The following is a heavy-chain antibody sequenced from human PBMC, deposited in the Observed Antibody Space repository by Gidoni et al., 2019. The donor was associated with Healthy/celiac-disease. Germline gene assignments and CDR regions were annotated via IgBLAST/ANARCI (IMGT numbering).Heavy chain of an antibody. CDR1: GFTLADYA. Sequence: EVQLVESGGGWVQPGRSMRLACAASGFTLADYAMPWVRQGPGKGLVWVSVMSWNSGCIGYADSVKGRFTISRDTAKNSLYLHMNSLRAEDTALYYCAKGTSIAAAGLAMDYYYYYMDVWGKGTTVTVSS. CDR2: MSWNSGCI. V-gene: IGHV3-9*01. J-gene: IGHJ6*03. CDR3: AKGTSIAAAGLAMDYYYYYMDV. D-gene: IGHD6-13*01.